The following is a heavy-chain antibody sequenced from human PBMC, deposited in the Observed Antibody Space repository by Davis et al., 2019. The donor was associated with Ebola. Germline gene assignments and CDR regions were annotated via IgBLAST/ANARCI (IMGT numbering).Heavy chain of an antibody. J-gene: IGHJ6*02. Sequence: GESLKISCAASGFTFSSYWMSWVRQAPGKGLEWVSVIYNGGSTYYADSVKGRFTISRDNSKNTLYLQMNSLRAEDTAVYFCARQLPYYSYGMDVWGQGTTVTVSS. CDR2: IYNGGST. V-gene: IGHV3-53*01. CDR3: ARQLPYYSYGMDV. D-gene: IGHD2-2*01. CDR1: GFTFSSYW.